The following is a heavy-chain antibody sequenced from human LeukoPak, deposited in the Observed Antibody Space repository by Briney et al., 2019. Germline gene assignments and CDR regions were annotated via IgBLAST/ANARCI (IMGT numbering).Heavy chain of an antibody. CDR1: GFTVSRFW. CDR2: IKQDGSEK. V-gene: IGHV3-7*05. Sequence: PGGSLRLSCAASGFTVSRFWMSWVRQAPGKGLEWVANIKQDGSEKKFVDSVKGRFTTARDNAKNSPLLQMNSLRNEDTAVYYCARDNWGPPDGIDGFDIWGQGTMVTVSS. D-gene: IGHD7-27*01. J-gene: IGHJ3*02. CDR3: ARDNWGPPDGIDGFDI.